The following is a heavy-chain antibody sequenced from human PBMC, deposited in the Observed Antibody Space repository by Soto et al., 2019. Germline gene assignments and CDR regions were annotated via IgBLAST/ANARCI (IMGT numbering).Heavy chain of an antibody. CDR3: ARDYQLLEVGAVDI. D-gene: IGHD2-2*01. Sequence: QVQLQESGPGLVKPSQTLSLTCTVSGGSISSGGCYWSWIRQQPGKGLEWIGYIYYRGNTYYNPSLKSRVTISVDTSKNQFSLKLSSVTAADTAVDFCARDYQLLEVGAVDIWVQGTMVTVSS. CDR1: GGSISSGGCY. CDR2: IYYRGNT. J-gene: IGHJ3*02. V-gene: IGHV4-31*03.